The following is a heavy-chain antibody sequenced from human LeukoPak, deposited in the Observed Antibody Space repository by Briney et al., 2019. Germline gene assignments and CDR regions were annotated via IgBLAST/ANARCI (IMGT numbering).Heavy chain of an antibody. J-gene: IGHJ4*02. CDR3: ARTRSGYDSSGYYYVGSFDY. CDR2: IYYSGST. V-gene: IGHV4-59*13. D-gene: IGHD3-22*01. Sequence: ESSETLSLTCTVSGGSISSYYWSWIRQPPGKGLEWIGYIYYSGSTNYNPSLKSRVTISVDTSKNQFSLKLSSATAADTAVYYCARTRSGYDSSGYYYVGSFDYWGQGTLVTVSS. CDR1: GGSISSYY.